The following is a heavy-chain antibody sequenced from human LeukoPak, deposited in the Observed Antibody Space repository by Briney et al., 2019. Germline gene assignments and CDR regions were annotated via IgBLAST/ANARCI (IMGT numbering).Heavy chain of an antibody. J-gene: IGHJ5*02. V-gene: IGHV3-30*02. CDR3: SNPRIDP. Sequence: GGSLRLSCAASGFTFSSYGVHWVRQAPGKGPEGVAFIQYDERNKYYADSVKGRLTIPRDKSKNPLYLQMNSLRVEDTSVYYCSNPRIDPWGQGTLVSVSS. CDR1: GFTFSSYG. CDR2: IQYDERNK.